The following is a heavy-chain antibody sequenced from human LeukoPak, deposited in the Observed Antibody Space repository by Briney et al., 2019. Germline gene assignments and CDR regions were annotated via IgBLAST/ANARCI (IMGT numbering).Heavy chain of an antibody. CDR2: IYSGGST. D-gene: IGHD6-13*01. Sequence: GGSLRLSCAASGFTVSSNYMSWVRQAPGKGLEWVSVIYSGGSTYYADSVKGRFTISRDNSKNTLYLQMNSLRAEDTAVYYCARERLIRGSSWYSYYFDYWGQGTLVTVSS. V-gene: IGHV3-53*01. CDR1: GFTVSSNY. J-gene: IGHJ4*02. CDR3: ARERLIRGSSWYSYYFDY.